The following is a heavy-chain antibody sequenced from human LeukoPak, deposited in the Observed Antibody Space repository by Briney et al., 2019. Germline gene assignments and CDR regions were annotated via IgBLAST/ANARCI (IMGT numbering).Heavy chain of an antibody. D-gene: IGHD2-15*01. CDR3: ARTYCRGGSCHFDY. CDR1: GGSISSYY. CDR2: ISYSGST. J-gene: IGHJ4*02. Sequence: SGTLSLTCTVSGGSISSYYWSWIPQPPGKGQEWIGYISYSGSTDSNPSLKSRVTISVDTSTNQISLKLSSVTAADTAVYYCARTYCRGGSCHFDYWGQGTLVTVSS. V-gene: IGHV4-59*08.